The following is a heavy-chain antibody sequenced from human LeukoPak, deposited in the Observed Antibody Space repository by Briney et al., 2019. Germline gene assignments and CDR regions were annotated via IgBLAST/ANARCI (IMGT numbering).Heavy chain of an antibody. D-gene: IGHD2-8*01. V-gene: IGHV4-61*02. J-gene: IGHJ5*02. Sequence: SETLSLTCTVSGGSISSGSYYWSWIRQPAGKGLEWIGRIYTSGSTNYNPSLKSRVTISVDTSKNQFSLKLSSVTAADTAVYYCARDWGSYATLNNWFDPWGQGTLVTVSS. CDR2: IYTSGST. CDR1: GGSISSGSYY. CDR3: ARDWGSYATLNNWFDP.